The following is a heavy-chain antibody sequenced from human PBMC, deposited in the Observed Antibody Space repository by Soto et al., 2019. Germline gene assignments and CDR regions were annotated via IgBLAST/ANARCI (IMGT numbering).Heavy chain of an antibody. CDR3: ASLDGYDRYMDV. J-gene: IGHJ6*03. Sequence: QVQLQESGPGLVKPSETLSLTCTVAGVSISSYYWTWIRQPAVKGLAWLGYIYYSGSTNDNPSLKSRTTISVAASKTPFSMKLSYVTAADTDVSSCASLDGYDRYMDVWCKGNTVTVAS. CDR1: GVSISSYY. CDR2: IYYSGST. V-gene: IGHV4-59*08. D-gene: IGHD6-13*01.